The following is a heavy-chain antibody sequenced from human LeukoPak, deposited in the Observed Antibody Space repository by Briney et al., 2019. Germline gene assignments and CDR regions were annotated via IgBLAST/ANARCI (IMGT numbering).Heavy chain of an antibody. Sequence: SETLSLTCTVSGGSISSGDYYWSWIRQHPGKGLEWIGYIYYSGSTHYNASLKSRVTISVDTSKNQFSLNLNSVTAADTAVYYCASGREITATLPYWGQGTLITVSS. CDR1: GGSISSGDYY. CDR2: IYYSGST. D-gene: IGHD1-20*01. J-gene: IGHJ4*02. CDR3: ASGREITATLPY. V-gene: IGHV4-31*03.